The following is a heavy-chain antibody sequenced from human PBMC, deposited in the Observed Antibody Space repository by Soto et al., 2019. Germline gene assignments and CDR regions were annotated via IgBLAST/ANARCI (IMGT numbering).Heavy chain of an antibody. Sequence: PGGSMRVSCAAAGCTFISYGRRWVRQATGKGLEWVAVISYDGSNKYYADSVKGRFTISRDNSKNTLYLQMNSLRAEDTAVYYCARDYNLRLLHDAFDIWGQGTMVTVSS. CDR1: GCTFISYG. J-gene: IGHJ3*02. CDR2: ISYDGSNK. D-gene: IGHD1-20*01. V-gene: IGHV3-30-3*01. CDR3: ARDYNLRLLHDAFDI.